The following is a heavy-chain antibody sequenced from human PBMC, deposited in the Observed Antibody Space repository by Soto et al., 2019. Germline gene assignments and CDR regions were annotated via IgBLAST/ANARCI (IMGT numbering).Heavy chain of an antibody. CDR2: ISAYNGNT. CDR1: GYTFTSYG. V-gene: IGHV1-18*04. Sequence: ASVKVSCKASGYTFTSYGIKWVRQAPGQGLEWMGWISAYNGNTNYAQKLQGRVTMTTDTSTSTAYMELRSLRSDDTAVYYCAREIVGASPYYYGMDVWGQGTTVTVSS. CDR3: AREIVGASPYYYGMDV. D-gene: IGHD1-26*01. J-gene: IGHJ6*02.